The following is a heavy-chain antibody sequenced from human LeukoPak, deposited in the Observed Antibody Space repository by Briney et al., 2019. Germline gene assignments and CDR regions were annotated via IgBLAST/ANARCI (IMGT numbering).Heavy chain of an antibody. D-gene: IGHD1-26*01. CDR2: ISSGGGAI. Sequence: GGSLRLSCAAAGFTFSGYSVNWVRQAPGKGLEWLSFISSGGGAIFYADSVMGRFTISRDDAKNSLYLQMNSLRDEDTAVYFCARDRGGSYTPLDYWGQGTLVTVSS. V-gene: IGHV3-48*02. CDR3: ARDRGGSYTPLDY. CDR1: GFTFSGYS. J-gene: IGHJ4*02.